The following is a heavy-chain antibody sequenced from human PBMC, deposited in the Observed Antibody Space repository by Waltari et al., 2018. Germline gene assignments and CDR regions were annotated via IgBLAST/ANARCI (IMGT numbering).Heavy chain of an antibody. V-gene: IGHV4-39*07. Sequence: QLQLQETGPGLVKPSETLSLTCTVSGGSISSRGYYWGWIRQPPGKGLEWIGSTYYSGSTYSNPSLKSRVTISVDTSKNQFSLKLSSVTAADTAVYYCARDFRGRIIAARLGAFDIWCQGTMVTVSS. D-gene: IGHD6-6*01. J-gene: IGHJ3*02. CDR2: TYYSGST. CDR1: GGSISSRGYY. CDR3: ARDFRGRIIAARLGAFDI.